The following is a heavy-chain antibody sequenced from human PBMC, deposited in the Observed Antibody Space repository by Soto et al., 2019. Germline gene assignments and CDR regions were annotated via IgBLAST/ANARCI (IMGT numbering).Heavy chain of an antibody. CDR3: ARAQQQLVLDGMDG. Sequence: SETLSLTCIVSGGSISSYYWSWIRQPPGKGLEWIGYIYYSGSTNYNPSLKSRVTISVDTSKNQFSLKLSSVTAADTAVYYCARAQQQLVLDGMDGWGQGTTVTVSS. CDR2: IYYSGST. V-gene: IGHV4-59*01. CDR1: GGSISSYY. D-gene: IGHD6-13*01. J-gene: IGHJ6*01.